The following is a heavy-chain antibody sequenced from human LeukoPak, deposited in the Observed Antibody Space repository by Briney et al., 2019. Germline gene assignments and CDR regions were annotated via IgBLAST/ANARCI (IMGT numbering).Heavy chain of an antibody. CDR1: GFTFRRHW. D-gene: IGHD5-24*01. J-gene: IGHJ4*02. CDR3: AREEEMATNTDY. Sequence: GGSLRLSCAASGFTFRRHWMHWVRQAPGKGLVWVSRINGDGSATYYADSVKGRFSISRDNPKDTLYLHMHSLRADDTAVYYCAREEEMATNTDYWGQGTLVTVSS. V-gene: IGHV3-74*01. CDR2: INGDGSAT.